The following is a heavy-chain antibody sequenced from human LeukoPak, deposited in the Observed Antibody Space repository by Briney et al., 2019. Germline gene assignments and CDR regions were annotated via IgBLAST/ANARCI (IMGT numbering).Heavy chain of an antibody. V-gene: IGHV4-31*03. J-gene: IGHJ6*02. CDR2: IYYSGNT. CDR3: ARDNRYYDSSGYYSTEYYGMDV. CDR1: GGSISSGGYY. D-gene: IGHD3-22*01. Sequence: SETLSLTCTVSGGSISSGGYYWSWIRQHPGKGLEWIGHIYYSGNTYYNPSLKSRVTISVDTSKNQFSLKLSSVTAADTAVYYCARDNRYYDSSGYYSTEYYGMDVWGQETTVTVSS.